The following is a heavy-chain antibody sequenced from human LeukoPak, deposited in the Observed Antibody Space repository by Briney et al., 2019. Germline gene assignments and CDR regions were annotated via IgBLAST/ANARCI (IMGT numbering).Heavy chain of an antibody. J-gene: IGHJ5*02. Sequence: GASVRVPCKISGYTLNDISVHWVRQPPGKGLERMGGVDPDDGQRVYAQRFQGRVTMTEDTSTNTAYMGLSRLRSEDTAVYFCAAVSGHYTLLDAWGQGALVTVST. CDR3: AAVSGHYTLLDA. D-gene: IGHD4-11*01. V-gene: IGHV1-24*01. CDR1: GYTLNDIS. CDR2: VDPDDGQR.